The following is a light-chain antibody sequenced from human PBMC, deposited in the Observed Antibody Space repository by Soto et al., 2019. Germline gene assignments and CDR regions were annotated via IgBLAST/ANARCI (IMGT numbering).Light chain of an antibody. Sequence: DIQMTQSPPSLSASGGDRVTINCRASQSISSYLNWYQQKTGKAPKLLIYAASSLQSGVPSRFSGSGSGTDFTLTISRLEPEDFEVYYCQQYVTSPLTFGGGTKVDIK. CDR3: QQYVTSPLT. J-gene: IGKJ4*01. V-gene: IGKV1-39*01. CDR2: AAS. CDR1: QSISSY.